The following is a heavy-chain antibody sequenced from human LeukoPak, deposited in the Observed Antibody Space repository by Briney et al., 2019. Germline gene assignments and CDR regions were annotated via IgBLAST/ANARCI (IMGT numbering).Heavy chain of an antibody. CDR1: GYTFTSYD. D-gene: IGHD4-11*01. J-gene: IGHJ4*02. CDR2: MNSNSGNT. CDR3: ARRYSNSRKREPFDY. V-gene: IGHV1-8*01. Sequence: ASVKVSCKASGYTFTSYDINWVRQATGQGLEWMGWMNSNSGNTGYAQKFQGRVTMTRNTSISTAYMELSSLRSEDTAVYYCARRYSNSRKREPFDYWGQGTLVTVSS.